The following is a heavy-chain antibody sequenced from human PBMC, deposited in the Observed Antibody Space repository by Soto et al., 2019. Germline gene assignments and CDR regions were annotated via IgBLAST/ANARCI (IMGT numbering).Heavy chain of an antibody. Sequence: QVQLAESGGGVVQPGSSLRLTCAGSGFTFSSYAMHWVRQAPGKGLKWVAVISYDGGNKYYADSVKGRFTISRDNPRNTVYLQMDGLRVEDTAVYFCARDADSSSHYGIFDYWGQGTLVTVSS. D-gene: IGHD3-22*01. CDR3: ARDADSSSHYGIFDY. J-gene: IGHJ4*02. CDR2: ISYDGGNK. CDR1: GFTFSSYA. V-gene: IGHV3-30*03.